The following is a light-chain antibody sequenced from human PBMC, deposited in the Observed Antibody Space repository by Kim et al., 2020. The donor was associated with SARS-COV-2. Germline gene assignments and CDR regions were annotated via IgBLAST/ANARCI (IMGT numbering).Light chain of an antibody. V-gene: IGKV3-11*01. CDR3: QQRSSWPPT. Sequence: EIVLTQSPAILSLSPGERATLSCRTSQSVSSDLACYQQKPGQAPRLLIYDASKRGTGIPAWFSGSGSGTDFTRTISSLEPEDFAVYYCQQRSSWPPTFGGGTKVDIK. CDR2: DAS. CDR1: QSVSSD. J-gene: IGKJ4*01.